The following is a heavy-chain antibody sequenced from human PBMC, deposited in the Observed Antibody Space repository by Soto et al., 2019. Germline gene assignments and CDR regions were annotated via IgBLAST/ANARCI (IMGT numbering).Heavy chain of an antibody. V-gene: IGHV4-31*03. CDR2: INYSGTT. Sequence: SETLSLTCSVSGGSFSSDSFIWSWVRQFPGKGLEWIGYINYSGTTYYNPSLRSRITMSVDASKNQFSLNLSSVTAADTAVYYCARDHKWDGMDVWGQGTTVTVSS. CDR3: ARDHKWDGMDV. D-gene: IGHD1-26*01. J-gene: IGHJ6*02. CDR1: GGSFSSDSFI.